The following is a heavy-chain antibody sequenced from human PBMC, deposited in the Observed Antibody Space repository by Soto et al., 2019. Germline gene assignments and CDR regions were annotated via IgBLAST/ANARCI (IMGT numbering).Heavy chain of an antibody. V-gene: IGHV3-48*02. D-gene: IGHD1-26*01. Sequence: EVQLVESEGGLVQPGGSLRLSCAVSGFTFSSYSMNWVRQAPGKGLEWVSYISSSSTIYYADSVKGRFTISRDDAKNSLYLQMNSLRDGDTAVYYCARGGSINWFDPWGQGTLVTISS. CDR2: ISSSSTI. CDR1: GFTFSSYS. CDR3: ARGGSINWFDP. J-gene: IGHJ5*02.